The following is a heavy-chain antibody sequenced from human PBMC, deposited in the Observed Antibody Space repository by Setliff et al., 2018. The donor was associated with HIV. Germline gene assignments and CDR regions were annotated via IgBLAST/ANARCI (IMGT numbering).Heavy chain of an antibody. CDR3: ARHFGWLPREIDY. D-gene: IGHD5-12*01. CDR1: GGSISTSNYY. V-gene: IGHV4-39*01. CDR2: IYYSGST. J-gene: IGHJ4*02. Sequence: SETLSLTCILSGGSISTSNYYWGWVRQPPGKGLEWIGSIYYSGSTYYTPSLKSRVTISVDTSKNQFSLKLSSVTAADTAVYYCARHFGWLPREIDYWGQGTLVTVSS.